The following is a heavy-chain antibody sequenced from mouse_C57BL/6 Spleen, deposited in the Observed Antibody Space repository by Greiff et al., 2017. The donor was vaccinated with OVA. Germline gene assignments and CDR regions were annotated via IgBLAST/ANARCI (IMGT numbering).Heavy chain of an antibody. Sequence: DAGGGLVQPKGSLKLSCAASGFSFNTYAMNWVRQAPGKGLEWVARIRSKSNNYATYYADSVKDRFTISRDDSESMLYLQMNNLKTEDTAMYYCVPLGAMDYWGQGTSVTVSS. CDR3: VPLGAMDY. V-gene: IGHV10-1*01. CDR1: GFSFNTYA. CDR2: IRSKSNNYAT. J-gene: IGHJ4*01.